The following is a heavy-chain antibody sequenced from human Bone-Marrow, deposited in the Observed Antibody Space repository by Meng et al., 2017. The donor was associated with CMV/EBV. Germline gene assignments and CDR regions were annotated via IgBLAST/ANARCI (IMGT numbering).Heavy chain of an antibody. Sequence: SVKVSCKASGGAFRSYPIHWVRLAPGQGLEWMGRIIPILGIANYAQKFQGRVTITADKSTSTAYMELSSLRSEDTAVYYCARDFGYCSSTSCYPRNWFDPWGQGTLVTVSS. V-gene: IGHV1-69*04. CDR1: GGAFRSYP. CDR3: ARDFGYCSSTSCYPRNWFDP. J-gene: IGHJ5*02. CDR2: IIPILGIA. D-gene: IGHD2-2*01.